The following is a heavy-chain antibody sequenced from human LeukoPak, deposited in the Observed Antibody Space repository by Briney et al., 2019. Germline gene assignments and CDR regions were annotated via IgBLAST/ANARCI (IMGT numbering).Heavy chain of an antibody. J-gene: IGHJ4*02. Sequence: PSETLSLTCAVSGYSISSGYYWGWIRQPPGKGLEWIGEIHPSGSPNYNPSLKSRVTISVDTSKNQFSLRMSSLTAADTAVYYCARGEDCYKCGNYWGQGTLVTVSS. CDR1: GYSISSGYY. CDR2: IHPSGSP. D-gene: IGHD5-24*01. CDR3: ARGEDCYKCGNY. V-gene: IGHV4-38-2*01.